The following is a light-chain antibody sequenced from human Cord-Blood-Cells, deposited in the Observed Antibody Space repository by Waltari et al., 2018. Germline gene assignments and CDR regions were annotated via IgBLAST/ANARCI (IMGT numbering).Light chain of an antibody. CDR2: EGS. CDR1: SSDVGSYNL. J-gene: IGLJ3*02. CDR3: CSYAVSSTLV. Sequence: QSALTQPASVSGSPGKSITIYCPGTSSDVGSYNLSPWSQQHPGKAPKRRIYEGSKRPSGVSNRFSVSKSGNTASLTISGLQAEDDADYYCCSYAVSSTLVFGGGTKLTVL. V-gene: IGLV2-23*01.